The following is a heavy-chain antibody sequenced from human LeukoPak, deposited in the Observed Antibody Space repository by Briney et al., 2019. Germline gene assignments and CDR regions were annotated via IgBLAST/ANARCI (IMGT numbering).Heavy chain of an antibody. CDR2: IYTSGST. CDR1: GGSISSYY. D-gene: IGHD3-16*02. V-gene: IGHV4-4*07. CDR3: ASYPRGVIASADDAFDI. J-gene: IGHJ3*02. Sequence: SETLSLTCTVSGGSISSYYWSWIRQPAGKGLEWIGRIYTSGSTNYNPSLKSRVTMSVDTSKNQFSLKLSSVTAADTAVYYCASYPRGVIASADDAFDIWGQGTMVTVSS.